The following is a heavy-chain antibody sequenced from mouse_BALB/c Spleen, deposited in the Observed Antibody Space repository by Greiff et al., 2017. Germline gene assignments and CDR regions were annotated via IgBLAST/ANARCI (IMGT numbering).Heavy chain of an antibody. CDR2: IWGGGST. D-gene: IGHD1-1*01. Sequence: QVQLQESGPGLVAPSQCLSITCTASGFSLSRYSVHWVRQPPGKGLEWLGVIWGGGSTDYNSALKSRLSISKDNSKSQVFLKMNSLQTDDTDMYFCDSISYYGSSYDMDYWGQGTSVTVSS. J-gene: IGHJ4*01. CDR1: GFSLSRYS. CDR3: DSISYYGSSYDMDY. V-gene: IGHV2-6-4*01.